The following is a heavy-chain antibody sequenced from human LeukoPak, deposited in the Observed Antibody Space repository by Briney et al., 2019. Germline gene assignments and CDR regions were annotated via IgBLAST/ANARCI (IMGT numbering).Heavy chain of an antibody. CDR1: GFPFSNDE. V-gene: IGHV3-48*03. D-gene: IGHD1-7*01. J-gene: IGHJ4*02. Sequence: PGGSLTLSCAASGFPFSNDEMNWVRQAPGKGLEWVAYISSGGSAIYYADSVKGRFTISRDNAKNSLYLQMNSLRVEDTAVYYCARSRTLGYWGQGTLVTVSS. CDR3: ARSRTLGY. CDR2: ISSGGSAI.